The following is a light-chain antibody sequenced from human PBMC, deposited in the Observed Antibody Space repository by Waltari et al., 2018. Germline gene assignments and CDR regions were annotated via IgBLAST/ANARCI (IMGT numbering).Light chain of an antibody. V-gene: IGKV3-15*01. CDR1: QSVSSN. Sequence: EIVMTQSPATLSVSPGERATLPCRASQSVSSNLAWYQQKPGEAPRLLIYGASTRATGIPARFSCSGSATEFTLTISSLQSEDFAVYYCQQYNNWPPLTFGGGTNVEIK. J-gene: IGKJ4*01. CDR3: QQYNNWPPLT. CDR2: GAS.